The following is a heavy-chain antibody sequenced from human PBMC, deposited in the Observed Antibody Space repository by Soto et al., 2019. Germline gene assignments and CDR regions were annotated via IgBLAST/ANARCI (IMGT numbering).Heavy chain of an antibody. Sequence: QVQLQESGPGLVKPSETLSLTCTVSGGSISSYYWSWIRQPPGKGLEWIGYIYYSGSTNYNPSLKSRVTVPVDTSKNQFSLRLSSVTAADTAVYYCARLIVVVPAALDGWFDPWGQGTLVTVYS. CDR1: GGSISSYY. V-gene: IGHV4-59*01. D-gene: IGHD2-2*01. CDR2: IYYSGST. CDR3: ARLIVVVPAALDGWFDP. J-gene: IGHJ5*02.